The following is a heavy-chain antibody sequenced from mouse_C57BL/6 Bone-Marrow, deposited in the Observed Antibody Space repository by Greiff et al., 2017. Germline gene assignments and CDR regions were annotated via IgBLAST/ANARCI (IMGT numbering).Heavy chain of an antibody. Sequence: QVQLQQSGAELVMPGASVKLSCKASGYTFTSYWMHWVKQRPGQGLEWIGEIDPSDSYTNYNQKFKGKSTLTVDKSSSTAYMQLSSLTSEDSAVYYCARGRYYTWFAYWGQGTLVTVSA. J-gene: IGHJ3*01. V-gene: IGHV1-69*01. CDR2: IDPSDSYT. CDR3: ARGRYYTWFAY. CDR1: GYTFTSYW. D-gene: IGHD2-12*01.